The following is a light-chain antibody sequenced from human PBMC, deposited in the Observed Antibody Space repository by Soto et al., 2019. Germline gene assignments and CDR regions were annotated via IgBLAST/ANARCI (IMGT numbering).Light chain of an antibody. CDR1: ESISRH. Sequence: DIQMTQSPSSLSASVGDRVTITCRASESISRHLNWYQQKPGKAPNLLIYAASSLQNGVPSRFRGGGSGTDFTLIISNLQPEDFATYSCQQSYTPLSTTSGQGTRLEIK. J-gene: IGKJ5*01. V-gene: IGKV1-39*01. CDR3: QQSYTPLSTT. CDR2: AAS.